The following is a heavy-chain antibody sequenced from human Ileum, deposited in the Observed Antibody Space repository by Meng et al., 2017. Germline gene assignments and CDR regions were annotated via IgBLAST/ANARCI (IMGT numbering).Heavy chain of an antibody. D-gene: IGHD2-8*01. V-gene: IGHV4-30-4*01. Sequence: QVQLQESGPRLVKPSQTLSFTCTVSGGSISSGDYYWSWVRQSPGKGPEWIGYIYSNGNTYSNPSLRGRLMISIDTSKNQCFLKLSSVTAADTAVYYCARAPKYCTNAVCSRPLDSWGQGTLVTVSS. CDR1: GGSISSGDYY. CDR2: IYSNGNT. J-gene: IGHJ4*02. CDR3: ARAPKYCTNAVCSRPLDS.